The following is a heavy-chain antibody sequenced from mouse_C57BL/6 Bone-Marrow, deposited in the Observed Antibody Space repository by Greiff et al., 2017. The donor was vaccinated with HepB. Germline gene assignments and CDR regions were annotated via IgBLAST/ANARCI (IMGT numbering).Heavy chain of an antibody. Sequence: QVQLKQSGAELARPGASVKMSCKASGYTFTSYTMHWVKQRPGQGLEWIGYINPSSGYTKYNQKFKDKATLTADKSSSTAYMQLSSLTSEDSAVYYCARWGPPEGAMDYWGQGTSVTVSS. CDR1: GYTFTSYT. J-gene: IGHJ4*01. CDR3: ARWGPPEGAMDY. CDR2: INPSSGYT. V-gene: IGHV1-4*01. D-gene: IGHD3-3*01.